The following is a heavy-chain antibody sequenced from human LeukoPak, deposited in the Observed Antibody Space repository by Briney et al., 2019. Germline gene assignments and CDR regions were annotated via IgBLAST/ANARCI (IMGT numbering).Heavy chain of an antibody. CDR2: ISYDGSNK. Sequence: GGSLRLSCAASGFTFSSYAMHWVRQAPGKGAEWVALISYDGSNKYYADSVKGRFTISRDNSKNTLYLQMNNLRAEDTAVYYCARGAYYYDSSGEGGAFDIWGQGTMVTVSS. CDR3: ARGAYYYDSSGEGGAFDI. J-gene: IGHJ3*02. V-gene: IGHV3-30-3*01. D-gene: IGHD3-22*01. CDR1: GFTFSSYA.